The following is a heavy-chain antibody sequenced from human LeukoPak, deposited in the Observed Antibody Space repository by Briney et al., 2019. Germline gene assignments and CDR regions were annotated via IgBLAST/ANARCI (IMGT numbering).Heavy chain of an antibody. CDR2: IEYREKT. CDR1: GRRIIKKKSSNNYY. Sequence: PSETLSLTCVDLGGRRIIKKKSSNNYYWAFVRHPPGKGLEWTGSIEYREKTYYNPSLRGRVTIFVDTSKKRFSLNLRYVTAADTAMYYCARHLHDPTFDFWGQGTLVTVSS. CDR3: ARHLHDPTFDF. V-gene: IGHV4-39*01. J-gene: IGHJ4*02.